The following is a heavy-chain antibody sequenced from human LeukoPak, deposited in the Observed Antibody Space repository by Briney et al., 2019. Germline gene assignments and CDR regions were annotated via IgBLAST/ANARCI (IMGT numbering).Heavy chain of an antibody. CDR1: GYTFTSYA. CDR2: INSNSGGT. J-gene: IGHJ4*02. CDR3: ATSPRQTTVIRGGVYY. Sequence: ASVKVSCKASGYTFTSYAMNWVRQAPGQGLEWMGWINSNSGGTKSAQKFQGRVTMTRDTSISTAYMELSRLRSDDTAVYYCATSPRQTTVIRGGVYYWGQGTLVTVSS. D-gene: IGHD4-11*01. V-gene: IGHV1-2*02.